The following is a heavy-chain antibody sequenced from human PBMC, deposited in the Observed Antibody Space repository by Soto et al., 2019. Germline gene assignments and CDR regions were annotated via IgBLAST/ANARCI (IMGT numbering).Heavy chain of an antibody. D-gene: IGHD3-3*01. CDR2: INAGNGNT. V-gene: IGHV1-3*01. CDR1: GYTFTSYA. CDR3: ARGPAGITIFGVAPNWFDP. Sequence: VKVSCKASGYTFTSYAMHWVRQAPGQRLEWMGWINAGNGNTKYSQKFQGRVTITRDTSASTAYMELSSLRSEDTAVYYCARGPAGITIFGVAPNWFDPWGQGTLVTVSS. J-gene: IGHJ5*02.